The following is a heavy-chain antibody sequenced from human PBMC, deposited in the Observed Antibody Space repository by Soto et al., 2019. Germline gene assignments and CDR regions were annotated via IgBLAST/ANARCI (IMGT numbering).Heavy chain of an antibody. CDR3: ARDSGSECSGGSCYSFGRIPNWFDP. J-gene: IGHJ5*02. Sequence: QVQLVQSGAEVKKPGSSVKVSCKASGGTFSSYAISWVRQAPGQGLEWMGGIIPIFGTANYAQKFQGRVTITADESTSTAYMELSSLRSEDTAVYYCARDSGSECSGGSCYSFGRIPNWFDPWGQGTLVTVSS. CDR2: IIPIFGTA. V-gene: IGHV1-69*12. D-gene: IGHD2-15*01. CDR1: GGTFSSYA.